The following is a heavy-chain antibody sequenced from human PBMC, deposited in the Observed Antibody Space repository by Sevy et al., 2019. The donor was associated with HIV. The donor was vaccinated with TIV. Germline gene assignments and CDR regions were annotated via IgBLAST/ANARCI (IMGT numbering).Heavy chain of an antibody. Sequence: ASVKVSCKASGDTFRKYVISWVRQAPGQWLEWMGGIIPVYGTTNSAQKFQARVTFTADASTSTVYMELSRLRSEDTAVYYCATDMTCGGDCYYFDNWGQGTLVTVSS. CDR1: GDTFRKYV. CDR2: IIPVYGTT. D-gene: IGHD2-21*02. J-gene: IGHJ4*02. V-gene: IGHV1-69*13. CDR3: ATDMTCGGDCYYFDN.